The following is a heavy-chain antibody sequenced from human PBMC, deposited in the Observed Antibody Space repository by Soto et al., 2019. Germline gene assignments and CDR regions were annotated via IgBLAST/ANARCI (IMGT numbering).Heavy chain of an antibody. CDR1: GITISNYP. Sequence: EVQLLESGGGLVQPGGSLRLSCAASGITISNYPMSWVRQAPGKGLDWVSGISGSGDRIYYADSAKGRFTISKDISTTSLPLQLDSLGVEDTAVYFCVKDDGGYPSTAPHWGQGTLVTVSS. J-gene: IGHJ4*02. CDR3: VKDDGGYPSTAPH. V-gene: IGHV3-23*01. D-gene: IGHD3-22*01. CDR2: ISGSGDRI.